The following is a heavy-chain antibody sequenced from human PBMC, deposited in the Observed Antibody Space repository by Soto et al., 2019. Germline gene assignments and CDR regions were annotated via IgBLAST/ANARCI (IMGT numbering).Heavy chain of an antibody. CDR3: ARDDILTGFDY. CDR1: GGSFSGYY. J-gene: IGHJ4*02. CDR2: INHSGST. D-gene: IGHD3-9*01. V-gene: IGHV4-34*01. Sequence: QVQLQQWGAGLLKPSETLSLTCAVYGGSFSGYYWSWIRQPPGKGLEWIGEINHSGSTNYNPSLKSRVTRSVDTAKNQFSLKLSSVTAADTAVYYCARDDILTGFDYWGQGTLVTVSS.